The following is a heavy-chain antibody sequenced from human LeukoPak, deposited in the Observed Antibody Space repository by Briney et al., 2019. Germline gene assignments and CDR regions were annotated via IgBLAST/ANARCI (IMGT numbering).Heavy chain of an antibody. D-gene: IGHD1-26*01. CDR3: ARHVWAGAIDY. J-gene: IGHJ4*02. CDR2: IS. V-gene: IGHV3-23*01. CDR1: GFTFSPYA. Sequence: GGSLRLSCAASGFTFSPYAMAWVRRAPGKGLEWVSGISDADSVRGRFTISRDNAKNSLYLQMNSLRAEDTAFYYCARHVWAGAIDYWGQGTLVTVSS.